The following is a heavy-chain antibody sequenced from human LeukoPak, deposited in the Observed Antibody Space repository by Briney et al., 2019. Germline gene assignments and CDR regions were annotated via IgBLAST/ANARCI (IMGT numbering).Heavy chain of an antibody. CDR1: GFTFSSYG. CDR3: ASISDLLYYFDS. Sequence: GGSLRLSCAASGFTFSSYGMNWVRQAPGKGLEWVSLIYTGGNTYYADSVKGRFTLSRDNSKNTVYLQMNSLRVEDTAMYYCASISDLLYYFDSWGQGTLATVSS. V-gene: IGHV3-66*01. J-gene: IGHJ4*02. CDR2: IYTGGNT.